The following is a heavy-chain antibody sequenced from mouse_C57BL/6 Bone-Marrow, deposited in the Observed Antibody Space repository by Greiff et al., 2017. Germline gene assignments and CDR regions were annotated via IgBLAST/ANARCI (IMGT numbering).Heavy chain of an antibody. CDR3: ARDDGYNGPVLDFEG. CDR2: ISAGGGYT. J-gene: IGHJ1*03. D-gene: IGHD2-3*01. V-gene: IGHV5-4*01. Sequence: EVQRVESGGGLVKPGGSLKLSCAASGFTFSSYAMSWVRQTPEKRLEWVATISAGGGYTYYPDNLKDRFTFSRDNAKNTRYLQMSHLKSEDSAVYYCARDDGYNGPVLDFEGWGTGITVT. CDR1: GFTFSSYA.